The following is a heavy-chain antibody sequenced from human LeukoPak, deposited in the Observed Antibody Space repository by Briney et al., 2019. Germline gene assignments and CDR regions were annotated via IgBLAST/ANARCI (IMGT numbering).Heavy chain of an antibody. J-gene: IGHJ5*02. CDR2: IIPIFGTA. CDR3: ARGPRYYDYVWGSYRPSANNWFDP. Sequence: SVKVSCKASGGTFSSYAISWVRQAPGQGLEWMGRIIPIFGTANYAQKFQGRVTITTDESTSTAYMELSSLRSEDTAVYYCARGPRYYDYVWGSYRPSANNWFDPWGQGTLVTVSS. V-gene: IGHV1-69*05. D-gene: IGHD3-16*02. CDR1: GGTFSSYA.